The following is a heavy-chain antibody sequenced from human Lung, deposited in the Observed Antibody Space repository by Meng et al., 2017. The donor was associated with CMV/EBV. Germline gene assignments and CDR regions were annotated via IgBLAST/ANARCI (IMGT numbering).Heavy chain of an antibody. V-gene: IGHV1-46*01. CDR3: ARGVTVNPFDH. D-gene: IGHD4-11*01. J-gene: IGHJ4*02. CDR2: INPSGGST. Sequence: ASVKVSWKASGYIFTSYYMHWVPQAPGQGLEWMGIINPSGGSTSYAQKFQGRVTMIRDTSTSTVYMELSSLRSEDTAVYYCARGVTVNPFDHWGQGTLVTVSS. CDR1: GYIFTSYY.